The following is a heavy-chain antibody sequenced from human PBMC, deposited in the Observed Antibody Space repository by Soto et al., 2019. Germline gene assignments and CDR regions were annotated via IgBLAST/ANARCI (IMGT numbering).Heavy chain of an antibody. V-gene: IGHV4-31*03. J-gene: IGHJ4*02. CDR2: IYYSGST. D-gene: IGHD6-6*01. CDR1: GGSISSGGYY. CDR3: ARAPIDGGSSSGFDY. Sequence: SETLSLTCTVSGGSISSGGYYWSWIRQHPGKGLEWIGYIYYSGSTYYNPSLKSRVTISVDTSKNQFSLKLSSVTAADTAVYYCARAPIDGGSSSGFDYWGQGTLVTVSS.